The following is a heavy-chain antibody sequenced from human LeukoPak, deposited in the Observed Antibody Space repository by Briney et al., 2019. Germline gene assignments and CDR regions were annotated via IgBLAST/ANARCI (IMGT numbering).Heavy chain of an antibody. CDR2: ISGSGGST. CDR1: GFTFSSYG. V-gene: IGHV3-23*01. D-gene: IGHD3-10*01. J-gene: IGHJ6*03. CDR3: AKSSMVRGVIIYYYYYMDV. Sequence: GGTLRLSCAASGFTFSSYGMSWVRQAPGKGLEWVSAISGSGGSTYYADSVKGRFTISRDNSKNTLYLQVNSLRAEDTAVYYCAKSSMVRGVIIYYYYYMDVWGKGTTVTISS.